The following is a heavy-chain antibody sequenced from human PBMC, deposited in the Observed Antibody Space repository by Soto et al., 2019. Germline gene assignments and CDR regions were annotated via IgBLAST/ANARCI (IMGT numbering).Heavy chain of an antibody. CDR1: GFTVSSNY. J-gene: IGHJ4*02. Sequence: EVQLVESGGGLIQPGGSLRLSCAASGFTVSSNYMSWVRQAPGKGLEWGSVIYSGGSTYYADSVKGRFTISRDNSKNTLYLQMNSLRAEDTAVYYCARVQWELPPYFDYWGQGTLVTVSS. V-gene: IGHV3-53*01. D-gene: IGHD1-26*01. CDR3: ARVQWELPPYFDY. CDR2: IYSGGST.